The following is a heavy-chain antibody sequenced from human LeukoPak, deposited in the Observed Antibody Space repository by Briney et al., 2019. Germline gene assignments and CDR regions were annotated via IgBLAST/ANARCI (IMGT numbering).Heavy chain of an antibody. CDR3: AREGGYRRSTSCYDPNFDY. V-gene: IGHV1-18*01. CDR1: GYTFTSYG. J-gene: IGHJ4*02. Sequence: ASVKVSCKASGYTFTSYGISWVRQAPGEGLEWMGWISAYNGNTNYAQKLQGRVTMTTDTSTSTAYMELRSLRSDDTAVYFCAREGGYRRSTSCYDPNFDYWGQGTLVTVSS. CDR2: ISAYNGNT. D-gene: IGHD2-2*01.